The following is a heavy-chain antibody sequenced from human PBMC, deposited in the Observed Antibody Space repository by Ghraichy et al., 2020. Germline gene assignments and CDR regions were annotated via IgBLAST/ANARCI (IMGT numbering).Heavy chain of an antibody. CDR2: ISDRRDST. CDR1: GFTFSSYA. J-gene: IGHJ3*02. V-gene: IGHV3-23*01. Sequence: GGSLRLSCAASGFTFSSYAMSWVRQAPGKGLEWVSVISDRRDSTYYADAVKGRFTISRDNSKSTLKLQMNSMRAEDTAVKYCAKFGGSQGLFLNDAFDIWGQGTMVTVSS. D-gene: IGHD3-16*01. CDR3: AKFGGSQGLFLNDAFDI.